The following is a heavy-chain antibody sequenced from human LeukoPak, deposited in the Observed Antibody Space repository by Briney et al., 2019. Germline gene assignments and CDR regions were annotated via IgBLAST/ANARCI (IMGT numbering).Heavy chain of an antibody. J-gene: IGHJ6*02. V-gene: IGHV1-18*01. CDR3: ARDGQLLFFYGMDV. CDR1: GYTFTSYG. CDR2: ISAYNGNT. Sequence: ASVKVSCTASGYTFTSYGISWVRQAPGQGLEWMGWISAYNGNTNYAQKLQGRVTMTTDTSTSTAYMELRSLRSDDTAVYYCARDGQLLFFYGMDVWGQGTTVTVSS. D-gene: IGHD2-2*01.